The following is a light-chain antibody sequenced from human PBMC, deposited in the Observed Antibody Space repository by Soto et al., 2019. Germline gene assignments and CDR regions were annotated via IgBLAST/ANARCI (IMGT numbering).Light chain of an antibody. CDR2: GAS. Sequence: EIVLTQSPATLSLSPGERASLSCRASQSVSSYLAWYQQKPGQAPRLLIYGASSRATGIPDRFSGSESGTDFTLTISRLEPEDFAVYHCQQYGSSPMTFGQGTKVDIK. J-gene: IGKJ1*01. CDR3: QQYGSSPMT. CDR1: QSVSSY. V-gene: IGKV3-20*01.